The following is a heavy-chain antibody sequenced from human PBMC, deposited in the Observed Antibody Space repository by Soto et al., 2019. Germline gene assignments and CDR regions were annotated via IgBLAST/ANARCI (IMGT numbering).Heavy chain of an antibody. Sequence: SETLSLTCTVSGGSISSGDYYWSWIRQPPGKGLEWIGYIYYSGSTYYNPSLKSRVTISVDTSKNQFSLRLSSVTAADTAVYYCARVLGYSGYDAPYYFDYWGQGTLVTVSS. CDR2: IYYSGST. CDR1: GGSISSGDYY. CDR3: ARVLGYSGYDAPYYFDY. D-gene: IGHD5-12*01. J-gene: IGHJ4*02. V-gene: IGHV4-30-4*01.